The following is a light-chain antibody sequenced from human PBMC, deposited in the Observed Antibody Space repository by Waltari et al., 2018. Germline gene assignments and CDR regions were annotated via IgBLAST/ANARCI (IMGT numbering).Light chain of an antibody. CDR2: QVR. CDR3: TSHAGTNSV. Sequence: QSALTQLPSASGSPGQSVTMSCTGTSSDVGGDTYVTWYQQHPGKPPKLLIYQVRKRPSGVPDRFSGSKSGNTASLTVSGLQAEDEAEYFCTSHAGTNSVFGGGTKLTVL. CDR1: SSDVGGDTY. V-gene: IGLV2-8*01. J-gene: IGLJ3*02.